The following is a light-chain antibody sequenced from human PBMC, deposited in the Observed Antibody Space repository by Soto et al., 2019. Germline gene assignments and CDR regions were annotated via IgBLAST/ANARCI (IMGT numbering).Light chain of an antibody. CDR2: DNS. CDR1: SSNIGSNT. J-gene: IGLJ2*01. V-gene: IGLV1-40*01. CDR3: QSYDSRLSAVV. Sequence: QSVLTQPPSASGTPGQRVTISCSGSSSNIGSNTVNWYQQLPGAAPKFLIYDNSNRPSGVPDRFSGSKSGTSASLAITGLQAEDGTDYYCQSYDSRLSAVVFGGGTKVTVL.